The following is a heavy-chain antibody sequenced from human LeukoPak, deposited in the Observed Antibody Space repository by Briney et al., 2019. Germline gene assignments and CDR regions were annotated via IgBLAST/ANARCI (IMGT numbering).Heavy chain of an antibody. CDR2: IKQDGSET. Sequence: TGGSLRLSCAASGFTFNSYWMSWVRQAPGKGLEWVANIKQDGSETYYVDSVKGRFTISRDNAKNSLYLQMNSLRAEDTAVYYCARDRGGSYFSYWGQGTLVTVSS. D-gene: IGHD1-26*01. CDR3: ARDRGGSYFSY. CDR1: GFTFNSYW. J-gene: IGHJ4*02. V-gene: IGHV3-7*01.